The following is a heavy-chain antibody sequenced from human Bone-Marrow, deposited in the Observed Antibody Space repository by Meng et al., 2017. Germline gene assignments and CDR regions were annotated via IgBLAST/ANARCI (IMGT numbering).Heavy chain of an antibody. CDR3: AHTRIAVAGTGVYY. D-gene: IGHD6-19*01. J-gene: IGHJ4*02. CDR1: GFSLSTSGVG. V-gene: IGHV2-5*02. Sequence: QITLKEYGPTLVKPTQTLKLTCTFTGFSLSTSGVGVGWIRQPPGTALEWLALIYWDDDKRYSPSLKSRLTITKDTSKNQVVLTMTNMDPVDTATYYCAHTRIAVAGTGVYYWGQGTLVTVSS. CDR2: IYWDDDK.